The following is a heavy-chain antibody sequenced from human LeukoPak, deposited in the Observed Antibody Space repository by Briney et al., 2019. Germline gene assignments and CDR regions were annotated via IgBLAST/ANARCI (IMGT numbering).Heavy chain of an antibody. CDR1: GFTFSSYD. D-gene: IGHD2-8*01. CDR3: ARAPGVRYYYYMDV. J-gene: IGHJ6*03. Sequence: PGGSLRLSCAASGFTFSSYDMHWVRQATGKGLEWVSAIGTAGDTYYPGSVKGRFTISRENAKNSLYLQMNSLRAGDTAVYYCARAPGVRYYYYMDVWGKGTTVTVSS. V-gene: IGHV3-13*01. CDR2: IGTAGDT.